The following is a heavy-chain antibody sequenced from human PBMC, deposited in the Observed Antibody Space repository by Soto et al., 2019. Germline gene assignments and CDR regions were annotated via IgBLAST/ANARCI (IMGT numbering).Heavy chain of an antibody. V-gene: IGHV4-31*03. D-gene: IGHD3-9*01. Sequence: QVQLQESGPGLVKPSQTLSLTCTVSGGSISSGGYYWSWIRPHPGKGLEWIGYIYYSGSTYYNPSLKSRVTRAGDTSKNQFSLKLSSVTAADTAVYYCARDNKYYDILTGYHNWFDPWGQGTLVTVSS. J-gene: IGHJ5*02. CDR3: ARDNKYYDILTGYHNWFDP. CDR1: GGSISSGGYY. CDR2: IYYSGST.